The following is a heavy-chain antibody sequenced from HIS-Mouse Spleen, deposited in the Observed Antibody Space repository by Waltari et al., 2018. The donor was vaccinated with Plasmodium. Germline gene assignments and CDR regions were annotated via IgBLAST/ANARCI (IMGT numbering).Heavy chain of an antibody. CDR2: IDWDDDK. V-gene: IGHV2-70*15. J-gene: IGHJ4*02. D-gene: IGHD6-6*01. CDR3: ARHKKRGQLVRGYFDY. CDR1: GFSLSTSGMC. Sequence: QVTLRESGPALVKPTQTLTLTCTFSGFSLSTSGMCVSWIRQPPGKALEWLARIDWDDDKYYSTPLKTRLTISKDTSKNQVVRTMTNMDPVDTATYYCARHKKRGQLVRGYFDYWGQGTLVTVSS.